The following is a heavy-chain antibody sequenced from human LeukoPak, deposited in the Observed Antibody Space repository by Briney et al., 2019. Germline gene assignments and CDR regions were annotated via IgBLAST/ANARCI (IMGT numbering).Heavy chain of an antibody. V-gene: IGHV3-66*01. CDR2: IYSGGAT. CDR1: GFIVSSKY. D-gene: IGHD6-13*01. J-gene: IGHJ6*02. CDR3: ARAAFASSSYEAGLDV. Sequence: RGSLRLSCTVSGFIVSSKYMSWVRQAPGKGLEWVAVIYSGGATYYAGSAKGRFTISRDNSKNTLYLQMNSLGAEDRAVYYCARAAFASSSYEAGLDVWGQGPTVTVSS.